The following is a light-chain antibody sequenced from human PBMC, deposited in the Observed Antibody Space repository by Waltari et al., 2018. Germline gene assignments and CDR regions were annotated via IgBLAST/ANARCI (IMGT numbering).Light chain of an antibody. CDR1: QSVSSN. Sequence: EIVMTQSPATLSVSPGERATLSCRASQSVSSNLAWYQQKPGQTPRLLIYEASTRPTGIPARFSGSGSGTEFTLSISNLQSEDFAVYYCQQYNTWPPITFDQGTRLEIK. J-gene: IGKJ5*01. CDR2: EAS. CDR3: QQYNTWPPIT. V-gene: IGKV3-15*01.